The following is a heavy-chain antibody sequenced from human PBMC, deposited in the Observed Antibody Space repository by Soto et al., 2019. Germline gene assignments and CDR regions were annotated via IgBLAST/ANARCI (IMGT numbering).Heavy chain of an antibody. Sequence: EVQLLESGGGLVQPGGSLRLSCAASGFTFSSYAMSWVRQAPGKGLEWVSAISVSGGSTYYADSVKGRFTISRDNSKNTLYLQMKNLRAEETAVYYYAKREIVFYYYFYVMDVWGQGTTVTVSS. D-gene: IGHD2-15*01. J-gene: IGHJ6*02. CDR3: AKREIVFYYYFYVMDV. V-gene: IGHV3-23*01. CDR2: ISVSGGST. CDR1: GFTFSSYA.